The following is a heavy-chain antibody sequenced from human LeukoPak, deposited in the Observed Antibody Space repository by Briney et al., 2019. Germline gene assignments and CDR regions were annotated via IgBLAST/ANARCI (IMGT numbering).Heavy chain of an antibody. J-gene: IGHJ4*02. CDR2: VNPSGGST. CDR1: GYTFTSYY. D-gene: IGHD3-22*01. Sequence: ASVKVSCKASGYTFTSYYMHWVRQAPGQGLEWMGIVNPSGGSTSYAQRFQGRVTMTRDTSTSTVYMELSSLRSEDTAVYYCARASDSSGYYAPQHYFDYWGQGTLVTVSS. CDR3: ARASDSSGYYAPQHYFDY. V-gene: IGHV1-46*03.